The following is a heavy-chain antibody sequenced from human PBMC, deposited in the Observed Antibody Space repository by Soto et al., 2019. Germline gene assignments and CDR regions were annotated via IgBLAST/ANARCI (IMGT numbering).Heavy chain of an antibody. V-gene: IGHV4-39*01. CDR2: IYYSGTT. D-gene: IGHD5-12*01. CDR1: SGSITRSSYY. Sequence: QLQLQESGPGLVKPSETLSLTCTVSSGSITRSSYYWGWIRQPPGKGLEWIGSIYYSGTTYYSPSLKSRVIMSVDTSKNQFSLRLSSVTAADTAVYYCARRGADSGYDVQLGFDYWGQGILVTVSS. CDR3: ARRGADSGYDVQLGFDY. J-gene: IGHJ4*02.